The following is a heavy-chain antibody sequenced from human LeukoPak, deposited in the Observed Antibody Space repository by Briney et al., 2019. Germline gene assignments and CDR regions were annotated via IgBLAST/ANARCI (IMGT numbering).Heavy chain of an antibody. CDR2: ISYNGRT. CDR3: ARGPFGGVIAKSNDAFDI. J-gene: IGHJ3*02. D-gene: IGHD3-16*02. Sequence: SETLSFTCTVSGGSISSSSYYRGWIRQSPGKGLEWIGSISYNGRTYYNPSLKSRVTISVDTSKNQFSLRLSSVTAADTAVYYCARGPFGGVIAKSNDAFDIWGQGTMVTVSS. V-gene: IGHV4-39*07. CDR1: GGSISSSSYY.